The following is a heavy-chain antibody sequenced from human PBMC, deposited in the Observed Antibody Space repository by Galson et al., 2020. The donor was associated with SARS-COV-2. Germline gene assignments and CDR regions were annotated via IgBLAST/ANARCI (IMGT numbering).Heavy chain of an antibody. CDR3: ARLGHYDYWTGSRSYFDF. J-gene: IGHJ4*02. Sequence: GESLKISCKASGYTFTRSWIGWVRQTPEKGLEWMAIIYPDDSETKYSPSFPGQATISADKSISTVYLQWSSLEASDTAIYYCARLGHYDYWTGSRSYFDFWGQGTLVIVSS. V-gene: IGHV5-51*01. CDR2: IYPDDSET. CDR1: GYTFTRSW. D-gene: IGHD3-3*01.